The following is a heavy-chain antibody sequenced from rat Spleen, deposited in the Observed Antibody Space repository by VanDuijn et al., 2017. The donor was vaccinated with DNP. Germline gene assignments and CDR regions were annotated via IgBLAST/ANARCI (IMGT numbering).Heavy chain of an antibody. CDR2: ISTSGGT. D-gene: IGHD4-3*01. CDR3: ARPGDLGGFAY. CDR1: GFTFSDYN. Sequence: EVQLVESGGGLVQPGRSLKLSCAASGFTFSDYNMAWVRQAPTKGLEWVASISTSGGTDSVKGRFTVSRDIAKSTLYLQMDSLRSEDTATYYCARPGDLGGFAYWGQGTLVTVSS. V-gene: IGHV5S23*01. J-gene: IGHJ3*01.